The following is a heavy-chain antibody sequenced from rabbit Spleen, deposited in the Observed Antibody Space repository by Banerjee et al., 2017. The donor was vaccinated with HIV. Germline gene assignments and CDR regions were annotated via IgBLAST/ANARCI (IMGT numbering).Heavy chain of an antibody. CDR3: ARDTSSSFSSYGMDL. J-gene: IGHJ6*01. Sequence: QEQLKESGGGLVQPGGSLKLSCKASGFTLSSYYMNWVRQAPGKGLELIGYIDAGSSGFTYFANWAKGRFTLSKPSSTTVTLQMTSLTAADTATYFCARDTSSSFSSYGMDLWGPGTLVTVS. CDR1: GFTLSSYYM. V-gene: IGHV1S45*01. D-gene: IGHD1-1*01. CDR2: IDAGSSGFT.